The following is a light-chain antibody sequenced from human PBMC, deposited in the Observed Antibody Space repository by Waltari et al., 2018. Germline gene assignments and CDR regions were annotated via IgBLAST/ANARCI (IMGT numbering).Light chain of an antibody. CDR1: SSDVGAYNY. CDR3: SSTAGDYTWV. V-gene: IGLV2-11*01. CDR2: DVS. J-gene: IGLJ3*02. Sequence: QSALTQPRSVSGSPGQSVAISCTGTSSDVGAYNYVSWYQHHPGKAHKLIIFDVSKRPSGVPDRFSGSKSGNMASLTISGLQAEDEADYYCSSTAGDYTWVFGGGTKLTVL.